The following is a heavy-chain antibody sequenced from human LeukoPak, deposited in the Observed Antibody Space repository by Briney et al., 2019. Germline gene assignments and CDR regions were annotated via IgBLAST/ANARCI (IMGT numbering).Heavy chain of an antibody. CDR3: ARALDSLGGLSLPDY. J-gene: IGHJ4*02. V-gene: IGHV7-4-1*02. Sequence: ASVKVSCKASGYSFSNYALNWVRQAPGQGLEFMGWIHPSTGNPSYAQGFSGRFVFSLDTSVTTTYLQVSDLKAEDTAVYFCARALDSLGGLSLPDYWGQGTLVTVSS. CDR1: GYSFSNYA. CDR2: IHPSTGNP. D-gene: IGHD3-16*02.